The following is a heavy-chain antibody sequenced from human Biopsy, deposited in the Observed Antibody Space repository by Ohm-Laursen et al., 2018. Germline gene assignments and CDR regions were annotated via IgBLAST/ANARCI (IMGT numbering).Heavy chain of an antibody. CDR2: LSSRGSNI. Sequence: SLRLSCAASGFTFSDYYMSWICQAPGKGLEWISYLSSRGSNIYYADSVKGRFTVSRDNANNSLFLQMNSLRAEDTAVYYCARFPDFWSGYYVDSWGQGTLVTVSS. CDR1: GFTFSDYY. CDR3: ARFPDFWSGYYVDS. J-gene: IGHJ4*02. V-gene: IGHV3-11*01. D-gene: IGHD3-3*01.